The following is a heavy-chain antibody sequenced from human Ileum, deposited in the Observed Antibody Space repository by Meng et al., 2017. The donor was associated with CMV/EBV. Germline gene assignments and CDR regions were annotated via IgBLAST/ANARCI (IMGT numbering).Heavy chain of an antibody. CDR1: GFPVVSYL. Sequence: AASGFPVVSYLMSWVRQDPGKGLEWVSSISGTGDDTYYADSVKGRFTISRDNSKNTLFLHMSRLRAEDTATYFCAKGGWTSGWYFPVWGQGTLVTVSS. J-gene: IGHJ4*02. CDR2: ISGTGDDT. CDR3: AKGGWTSGWYFPV. V-gene: IGHV3-23*01. D-gene: IGHD6-13*01.